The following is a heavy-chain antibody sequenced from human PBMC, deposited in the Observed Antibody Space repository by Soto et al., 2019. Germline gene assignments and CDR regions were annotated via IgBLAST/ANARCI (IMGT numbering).Heavy chain of an antibody. CDR3: ARENNRGYYDFWSGQIFGMDV. V-gene: IGHV1-18*01. CDR2: ISAYNGNT. J-gene: IGHJ6*02. CDR1: GYTFTSYG. D-gene: IGHD3-3*01. Sequence: ASVKVPCKASGYTFTSYGISWVRQAPGQGLEWMGWISAYNGNTNYAQKLQGRVTMTTDTSTSTAYMELRSLRSDDTAVYYCARENNRGYYDFWSGQIFGMDVWGQGTTVTVSS.